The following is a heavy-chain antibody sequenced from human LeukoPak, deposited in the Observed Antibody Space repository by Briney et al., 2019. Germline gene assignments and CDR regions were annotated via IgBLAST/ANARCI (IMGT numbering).Heavy chain of an antibody. J-gene: IGHJ4*02. D-gene: IGHD3-10*01. V-gene: IGHV5-51*01. Sequence: GESLKISCKGSGYSFTNYWIGWVRQMPGKGLEWMGIIYPGDSDTRYSPSFQGQVTISVDKSISTAYLQWSSLRASDTAMYYCASSHYGSGIYHHDYWGQGTLVTVSS. CDR3: ASSHYGSGIYHHDY. CDR2: IYPGDSDT. CDR1: GYSFTNYW.